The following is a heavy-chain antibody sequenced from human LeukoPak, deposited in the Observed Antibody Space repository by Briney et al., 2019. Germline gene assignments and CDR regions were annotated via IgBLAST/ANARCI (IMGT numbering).Heavy chain of an antibody. J-gene: IGHJ4*02. V-gene: IGHV4-4*08. CDR2: IYATGGT. Sequence: SETLSLTCTVSGGSISNHYWSWIRQPPGKGLEWIGFIYATGGTDYNPSFTSRATVSVDMSNNQFSLELTSVTAADTAMYYCARYFEVAGRWYLDYWGQGTLVTVSS. CDR3: ARYFEVAGRWYLDY. CDR1: GGSISNHY. D-gene: IGHD2-15*01.